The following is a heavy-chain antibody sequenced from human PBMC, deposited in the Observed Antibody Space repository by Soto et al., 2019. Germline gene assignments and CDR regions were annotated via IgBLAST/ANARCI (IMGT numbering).Heavy chain of an antibody. CDR2: ISYDGSNK. V-gene: IGHV3-30*18. CDR3: AKDRCYSGYDSLDY. J-gene: IGHJ4*02. CDR1: GFTFSSYA. Sequence: QVQLVESGGGVVQPGRSLRLSCAASGFTFSSYAMHWVRQAPGKGLEWVALISYDGSNKYYGDSVKGRFTISRDNSKNTLYLQMNSLRAEDTAVYYCAKDRCYSGYDSLDYWGQGNLVTVSS. D-gene: IGHD5-12*01.